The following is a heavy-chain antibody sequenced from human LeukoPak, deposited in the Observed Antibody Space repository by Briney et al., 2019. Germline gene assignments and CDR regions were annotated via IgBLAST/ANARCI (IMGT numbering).Heavy chain of an antibody. CDR2: INAGNGNT. CDR1: GYTFTSYA. J-gene: IGHJ4*02. V-gene: IGHV1-3*01. Sequence: ASVKVSCKASGYTFTSYAMHWVRQAPGQRLEWMGWINAGNGNTKYSQKFQGRVTITRDTSASTAYMELSSLRSEDTAVYYCARGSNWVRGEIQGYWGQGTLVTVSS. D-gene: IGHD3-10*01. CDR3: ARGSNWVRGEIQGY.